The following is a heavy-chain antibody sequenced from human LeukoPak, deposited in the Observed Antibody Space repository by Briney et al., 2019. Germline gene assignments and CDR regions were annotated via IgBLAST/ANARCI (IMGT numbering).Heavy chain of an antibody. V-gene: IGHV5-51*01. CDR1: GYSFTSYW. CDR3: ARQGYSSSSGTKWFDP. Sequence: GESLKISCKGSGYSFTSYWIGWVRQMPGKCLEWMGIIYPGDSDTRYSPSFQGQVTISADKSISTAYLQWSSLKASDTAMYYCARQGYSSSSGTKWFDPWGQGTLVTVSS. J-gene: IGHJ5*02. D-gene: IGHD6-6*01. CDR2: IYPGDSDT.